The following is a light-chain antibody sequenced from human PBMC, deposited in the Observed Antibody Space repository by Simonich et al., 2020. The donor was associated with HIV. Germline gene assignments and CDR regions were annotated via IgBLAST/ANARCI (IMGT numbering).Light chain of an antibody. CDR3: QQYNDWPPWT. CDR2: SSS. J-gene: IGKJ1*01. CDR1: QSVSSH. Sequence: DIVMTQSPATLSVSPGERATPHCRPSQSVSSHVAWYQQRPVQAPRLLIYSSSTRATGIPARFSGSGAGTEFTLTINSMQSEDFAVYYCQQYNDWPPWTFGQGTKVEIK. V-gene: IGKV3-15*01.